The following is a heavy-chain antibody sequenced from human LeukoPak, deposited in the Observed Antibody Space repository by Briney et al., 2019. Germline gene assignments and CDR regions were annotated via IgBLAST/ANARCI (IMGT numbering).Heavy chain of an antibody. J-gene: IGHJ4*02. CDR3: ARAGYDSSGYYYIPQSPYYYFDY. CDR1: GFTFSSYS. D-gene: IGHD3-22*01. CDR2: ISSSSSTI. V-gene: IGHV3-48*01. Sequence: GGSLRLSCAASGFTFSSYSMNWVRQAPGKGLVWVSYISSSSSTIYYADSVKGRFTISRDNAKNSLYLQMNSLRAEDTAVYYCARAGYDSSGYYYIPQSPYYYFDYWGQGTLVTVSS.